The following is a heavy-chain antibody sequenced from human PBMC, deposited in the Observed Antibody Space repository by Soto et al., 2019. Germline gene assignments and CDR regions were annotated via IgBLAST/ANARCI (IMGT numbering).Heavy chain of an antibody. J-gene: IGHJ3*02. D-gene: IGHD2-2*01. CDR1: GFTFSEYS. CDR2: IANGDNHI. V-gene: IGHV3-21*01. Sequence: EVQVVESGGGLVKPGGSLRLSCAASGFTFSEYSFLWVRQAPGKRLEWISFIANGDNHIFYSDSVKGRFTISRDNAKNSVYLQLNSLRADDSAVYYCARENGHCTDACNRGAFDIWGQGTMVTVSS. CDR3: ARENGHCTDACNRGAFDI.